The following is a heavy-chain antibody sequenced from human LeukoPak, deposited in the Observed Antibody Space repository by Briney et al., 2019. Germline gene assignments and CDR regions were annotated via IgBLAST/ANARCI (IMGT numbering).Heavy chain of an antibody. D-gene: IGHD3-22*01. J-gene: IGHJ3*02. CDR1: GFIFGTYS. V-gene: IGHV3-48*02. CDR2: ISSSGGSV. CDR3: ARDYDSTGRAFDI. Sequence: PGRSLRLSCTASGFIFGTYSMNWVRQVPGKGLEWVSYISSSGGSVKYADSVKGRLTTSRDNAKNSLDLQMNSLRDEDTAVYYCARDYDSTGRAFDIWGQGTMVTVSS.